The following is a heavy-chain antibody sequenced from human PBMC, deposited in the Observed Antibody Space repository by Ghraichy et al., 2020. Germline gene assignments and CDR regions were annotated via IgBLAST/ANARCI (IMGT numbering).Heavy chain of an antibody. CDR1: GGSFSGYY. D-gene: IGHD1-26*01. CDR2: INHSGST. J-gene: IGHJ4*02. CDR3: ARRSRGATTGNFDY. V-gene: IGHV4-34*01. Sequence: GSLRLSCAVYGGSFSGYYWSWIRQPPGKGLEWIGEINHSGSTNYNPSLKSRVTISVDTSKNQFSLKLSSVTAADTAVYYCARRSRGATTGNFDYWGQGTLVTVSS.